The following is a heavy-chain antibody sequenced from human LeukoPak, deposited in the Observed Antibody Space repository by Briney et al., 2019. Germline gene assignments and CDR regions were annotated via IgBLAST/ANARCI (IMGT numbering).Heavy chain of an antibody. CDR3: AKDVDTVMDWANDAFDV. V-gene: IGHV3-30*19. CDR2: ISYDGVDK. J-gene: IGHJ3*01. Sequence: GGSLRLSCAASGFTFSSYGMHWVRQAPGKGLEWVASISYDGVDKYCADSLKGRFTMSRDNSKNSVYLQMDSLRVEDTAMYYCAKDVDTVMDWANDAFDVWGQGTMVIVSS. CDR1: GFTFSSYG. D-gene: IGHD5-18*01.